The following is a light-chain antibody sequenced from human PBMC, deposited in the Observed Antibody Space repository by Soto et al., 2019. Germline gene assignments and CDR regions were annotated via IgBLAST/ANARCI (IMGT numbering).Light chain of an antibody. CDR1: QSVSSS. J-gene: IGKJ4*01. CDR3: QQRSNWVS. Sequence: EIVLTQSPATLSLSPGARATLSCRASQSVSSSLAWYQQKPGQAPSLLIYDASNRATGIPARVSGSGSGTDFTLISSSLESEGFAVYYCQQRSNWVSFGGGTKVEIK. V-gene: IGKV3-11*01. CDR2: DAS.